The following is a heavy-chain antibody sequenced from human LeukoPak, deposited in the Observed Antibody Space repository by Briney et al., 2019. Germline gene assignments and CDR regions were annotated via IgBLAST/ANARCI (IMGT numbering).Heavy chain of an antibody. CDR3: AKSPSGSYHFDY. CDR2: ISGSGGNT. Sequence: GGSLRLSCAASEVTFSNYAMSWVRQAPGKGLEWVSAISGSGGNTYYADSVKGRFTISRDNSKNTLYLQMNGLRAEDTAVYYCAKSPSGSYHFDYWGQGTLVTVSS. V-gene: IGHV3-23*01. J-gene: IGHJ4*02. D-gene: IGHD3-22*01. CDR1: EVTFSNYA.